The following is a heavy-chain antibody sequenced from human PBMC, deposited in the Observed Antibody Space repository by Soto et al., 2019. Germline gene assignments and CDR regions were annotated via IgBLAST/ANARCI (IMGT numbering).Heavy chain of an antibody. CDR3: ARALVGSTVEGFEI. D-gene: IGHD1-26*01. Sequence: QVQLQESGPGLVKPSQTLSLTCTVSGGSISSDGSYWSWIRQHPGKDLECIAYIYYTGGTYTNPSLTSRVTISADTSKNQFSLKLKSVTAADTAVYFCARALVGSTVEGFEIWGQGTLVTVSS. CDR1: GGSISSDGSY. CDR2: IYYTGGT. V-gene: IGHV4-31*03. J-gene: IGHJ3*02.